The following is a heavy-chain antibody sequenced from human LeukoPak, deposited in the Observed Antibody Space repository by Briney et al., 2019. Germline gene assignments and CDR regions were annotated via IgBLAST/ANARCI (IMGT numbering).Heavy chain of an antibody. D-gene: IGHD1-26*01. CDR1: GFTFSSYW. CDR2: IKQDGSEK. Sequence: PGGSLRLSCAASGFTFSSYWMSWVRQAPGKGLELVANIKQDGSEKYYVDSVKGRFTISRDNVKNSLYLQMNSLRAEDTALYYCARVFIVGGRTIFDYWGQGTLVTVSS. V-gene: IGHV3-7*01. J-gene: IGHJ4*02. CDR3: ARVFIVGGRTIFDY.